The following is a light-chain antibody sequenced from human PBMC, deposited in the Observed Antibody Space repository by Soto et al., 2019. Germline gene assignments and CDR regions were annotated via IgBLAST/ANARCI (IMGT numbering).Light chain of an antibody. CDR3: SSYTGSSTNTVV. J-gene: IGLJ2*01. CDR1: SSDVGKYNY. Sequence: QSVLTQPASVSGSPGQSITISCTGTSSDVGKYNYVSWYQQHPAKAPKLMIFEVSNQPSGVSNRFSGSKSGNTASLTISGLQAEDEAEYYCSSYTGSSTNTVVFGGGTKLTVL. CDR2: EVS. V-gene: IGLV2-14*01.